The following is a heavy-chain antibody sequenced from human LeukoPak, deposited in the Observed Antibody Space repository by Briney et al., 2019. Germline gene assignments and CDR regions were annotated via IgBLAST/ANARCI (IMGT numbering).Heavy chain of an antibody. V-gene: IGHV4-30-2*01. CDR1: GGSISSGGYY. D-gene: IGHD6-6*01. CDR2: IYHSGST. CDR3: ARSSDASSSAPNDAFDI. J-gene: IGHJ3*02. Sequence: PSQTLSLTCTVSGGSISSGGYYWSWIRQPPGKGLEWIGYIYHSGSTYYNPSLKSRVTISVDRSKNQFSLKLSSVTAADTAVYYCARSSDASSSAPNDAFDIWGQGTLVTVSS.